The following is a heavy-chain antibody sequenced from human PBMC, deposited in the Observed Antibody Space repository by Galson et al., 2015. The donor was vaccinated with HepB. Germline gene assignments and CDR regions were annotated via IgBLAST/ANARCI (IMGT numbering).Heavy chain of an antibody. CDR3: AKARWSIAAAGTFPFDP. V-gene: IGHV3-23*01. D-gene: IGHD6-13*01. J-gene: IGHJ5*02. CDR2: ISGSGGST. Sequence: SLRLSCAASGFTFSSYAMSWVRQAPGKGLEWVSAISGSGGSTYYADSVKGRFTISRDNSKNTLYLQMNSLRAEDTAVYYCAKARWSIAAAGTFPFDPWGQGTLVTVSS. CDR1: GFTFSSYA.